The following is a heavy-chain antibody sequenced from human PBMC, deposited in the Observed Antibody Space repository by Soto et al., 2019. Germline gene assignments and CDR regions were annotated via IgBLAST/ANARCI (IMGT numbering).Heavy chain of an antibody. D-gene: IGHD5-18*01. CDR1: GYTFTNNV. CDR3: AREVPYGYSRFDY. J-gene: IGHJ4*02. Sequence: GASVKVSFKTSGYTFTNNVIHWVRQAPGQRLEWIGWVNAGNDNTKWSREFQGRLTLTKDTSATTAYMELSSLTPEDTAIYFCAREVPYGYSRFDYWGQGTLVTVSS. V-gene: IGHV1-3*01. CDR2: VNAGNDNT.